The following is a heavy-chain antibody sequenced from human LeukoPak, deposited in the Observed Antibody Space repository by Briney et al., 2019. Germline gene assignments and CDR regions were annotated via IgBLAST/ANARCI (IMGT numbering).Heavy chain of an antibody. J-gene: IGHJ3*02. CDR3: ARGPTRTNAFDI. CDR2: INHSGST. CDR1: GGSISGYY. V-gene: IGHV4-34*01. D-gene: IGHD1-7*01. Sequence: PSETLSLTCAVYGGSISGYYWSWIRQPPGKGLEWIGEINHSGSTNYNPSLKSRVTISVDTSKNQFSLKLSSVTAADTAVYYCARGPTRTNAFDIWGQGTMVTVSS.